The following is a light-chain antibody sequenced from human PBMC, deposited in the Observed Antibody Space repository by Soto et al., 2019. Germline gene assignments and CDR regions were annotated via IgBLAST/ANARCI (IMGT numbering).Light chain of an antibody. J-gene: IGLJ1*01. CDR3: QVWDAGSDQPGV. CDR2: DDS. Sequence: SYELTQPPSVSVAPGQTARIACGGHNIGSKSVHWYQQKPGQAPVLVVYDDSHRPSGTPERFSGSNSVNTATLTITRVGVGDEADYSCQVWDAGSDQPGVFGTGTKLTV. CDR1: NIGSKS. V-gene: IGLV3-21*02.